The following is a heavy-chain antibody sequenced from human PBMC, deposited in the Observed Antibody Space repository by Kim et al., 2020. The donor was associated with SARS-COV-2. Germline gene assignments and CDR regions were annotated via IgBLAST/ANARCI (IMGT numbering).Heavy chain of an antibody. CDR2: IHSAGGT. J-gene: IGHJ4*02. CDR1: DFSVRSNH. D-gene: IGHD1-26*01. V-gene: IGHV3-53*01. Sequence: GGSLRLSCAVSDFSVRSNHMSWVRQAPGKGLEWLSVIHSAGGTDYADSVKGRFSISRDSSKNTLYLQMNSLRADDTALYYCAGANWSLGALDNWGQGILVAVSS. CDR3: AGANWSLGALDN.